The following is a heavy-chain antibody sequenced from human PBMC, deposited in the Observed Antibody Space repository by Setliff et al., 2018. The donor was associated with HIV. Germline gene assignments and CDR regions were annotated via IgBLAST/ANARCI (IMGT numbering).Heavy chain of an antibody. V-gene: IGHV4-61*02. CDR2: IYTSGST. CDR1: GGSISSGSYY. CDR3: ARHANYDFWSGYWGYYFDY. Sequence: SVTLSLTCTVSGGSISSGSYYWSWIRQPAGKGLEWIGRIYTSGSTNYNPSLKSRVTISIDTSKKQVSLKLSSVTAADTAVYYCARHANYDFWSGYWGYYFDYWGQGTLVTVSS. J-gene: IGHJ4*02. D-gene: IGHD3-3*01.